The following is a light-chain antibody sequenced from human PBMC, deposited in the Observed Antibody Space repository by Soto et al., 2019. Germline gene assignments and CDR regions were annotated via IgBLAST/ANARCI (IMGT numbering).Light chain of an antibody. J-gene: IGKJ1*01. CDR1: QSIGSW. Sequence: DIQMTQSPSTLSASVGDRVTITCRASQSIGSWLAWYQQKPGKAPKLLIYKASSLESGVPSRFSGSGSGTELTLPISSLQPDDFASYYCQQYGSYSPWTFGQGTKVEIK. V-gene: IGKV1-5*03. CDR3: QQYGSYSPWT. CDR2: KAS.